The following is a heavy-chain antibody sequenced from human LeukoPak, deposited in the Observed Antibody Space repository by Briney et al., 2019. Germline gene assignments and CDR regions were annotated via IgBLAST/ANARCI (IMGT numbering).Heavy chain of an antibody. V-gene: IGHV3-49*03. J-gene: IGHJ4*02. CDR3: TREGYSYGFRAEVFDY. D-gene: IGHD5-18*01. Sequence: PGRSLRLSCTASGFTFGDYAMSWFRQAPGKGLEWVAFIRSKAYGGTTEYAASVKGRFTISRDDSKTIAYLQMNSLKTEDTAVYYCTREGYSYGFRAEVFDYWGQGTLVTVSS. CDR2: IRSKAYGGTT. CDR1: GFTFGDYA.